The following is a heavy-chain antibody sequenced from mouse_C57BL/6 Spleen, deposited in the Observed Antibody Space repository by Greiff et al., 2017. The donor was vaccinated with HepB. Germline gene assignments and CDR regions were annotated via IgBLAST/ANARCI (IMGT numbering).Heavy chain of an antibody. V-gene: IGHV1-26*01. D-gene: IGHD1-1*02. Sequence: EVQLQQSGPELVKPGASVKISCKASGYTFTDYYMNWVKQSHGKSLEWIGDINPNNGGTSYNQKFKGKATLTVDKSSSTAYMELRSLTSEDSAVYYCARQWSQGYWGQGTTLTVSS. CDR3: ARQWSQGY. CDR2: INPNNGGT. J-gene: IGHJ2*01. CDR1: GYTFTDYY.